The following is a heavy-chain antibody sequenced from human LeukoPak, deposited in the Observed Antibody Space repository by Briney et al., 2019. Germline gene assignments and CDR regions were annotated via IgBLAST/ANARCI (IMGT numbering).Heavy chain of an antibody. CDR2: IYSSGGNI. J-gene: IGHJ4*02. CDR1: GFTFSSYE. V-gene: IGHV3-48*03. CDR3: AREGADGYNVGFDY. Sequence: GGSLRLSCAASGFTFSSYEMNWVRQASGKGLEWVSYIYSSGGNIHYADSVKGRFTISRDNAKNSLYLQMNSLRVKDTAVYYCAREGADGYNVGFDYWGQGTLVTVSS. D-gene: IGHD5-24*01.